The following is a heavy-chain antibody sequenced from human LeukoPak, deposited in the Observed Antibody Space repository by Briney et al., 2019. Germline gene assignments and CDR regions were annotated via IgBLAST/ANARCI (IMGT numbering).Heavy chain of an antibody. J-gene: IGHJ6*03. V-gene: IGHV4-34*01. D-gene: IGHD6-6*01. CDR2: INHSGST. CDR1: GGSFSGYY. Sequence: SETLSLTCAVYGGSFSGYYWSWIRQPPGKGLEWIGEINHSGSTNYNPSLKSRVTISVDTPKNQFSLKLSSVTAADTAVYYCARRRSSSPYYYYYMDVWGKGTTVTVSS. CDR3: ARRRSSSPYYYYYMDV.